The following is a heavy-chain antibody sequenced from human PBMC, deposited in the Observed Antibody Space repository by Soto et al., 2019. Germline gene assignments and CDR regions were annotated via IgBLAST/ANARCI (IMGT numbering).Heavy chain of an antibody. V-gene: IGHV3-33*01. CDR1: GFTFSSYG. Sequence: PGGSLRLSCSASGFTFSSYGMHWVRQAPGKGLEWVAVIWYDGSNKYYADSVKGRFTISRDNSKNTLYLQMNSLRAEDTAVYYCARGDFSSSWAYYEYYYGRDGWGKGTKV. CDR3: ARGDFSSSWAYYEYYYGRDG. CDR2: IWYDGSNK. J-gene: IGHJ6*04. D-gene: IGHD6-13*01.